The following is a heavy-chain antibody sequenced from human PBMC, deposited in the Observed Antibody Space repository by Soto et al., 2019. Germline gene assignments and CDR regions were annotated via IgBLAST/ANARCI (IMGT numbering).Heavy chain of an antibody. D-gene: IGHD1-1*01. Sequence: QVQLQESGPGLVKPSQTLSLTCTVSGGSISSGGTGSYWTWIRQLPGKGLEWSGYFYYTGNTYYNPSFKSRPTISTDTSENQFSLELTSVTAAIAAVYFCASGHDAYKVRYWGQGTLVTVSS. CDR2: FYYTGNT. CDR1: GGSISSGGTGSY. V-gene: IGHV4-31*03. CDR3: ASGHDAYKVRY. J-gene: IGHJ4*02.